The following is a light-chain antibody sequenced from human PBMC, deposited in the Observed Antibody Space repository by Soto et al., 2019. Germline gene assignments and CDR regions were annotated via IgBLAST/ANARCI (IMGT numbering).Light chain of an antibody. CDR2: AAS. Sequence: AIRMTQSPSSFSASTGDRVTITCRASQGISSYLAWYQQKPGEAPKLLICAASTLQSGVPSRFSGSGSGTDFTLTISCLQSEDFATYYCQQYYSYPRTFGQGTKVEIK. CDR1: QGISSY. V-gene: IGKV1-8*01. CDR3: QQYYSYPRT. J-gene: IGKJ1*01.